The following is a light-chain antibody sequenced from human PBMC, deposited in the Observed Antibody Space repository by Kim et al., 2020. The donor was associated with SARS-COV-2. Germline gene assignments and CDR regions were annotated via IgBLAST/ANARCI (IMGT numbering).Light chain of an antibody. CDR2: GNN. J-gene: IGLJ3*02. CDR1: SNNVGNQG. V-gene: IGLV10-54*01. Sequence: QTATLTCTGNSNNVGNQGAAWLQQHQGHPPKLLSYGNNNRPSGISERLSASRSGNTASLTITGLQPEDEADYYCSVWDSSLSAWVFGGGTQLTVL. CDR3: SVWDSSLSAWV.